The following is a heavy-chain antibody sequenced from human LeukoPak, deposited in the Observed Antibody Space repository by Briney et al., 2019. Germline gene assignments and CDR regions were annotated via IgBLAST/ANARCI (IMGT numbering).Heavy chain of an antibody. CDR1: GFTFSSYS. V-gene: IGHV3-48*01. CDR2: ISSSSSTI. J-gene: IGHJ3*02. D-gene: IGHD2-2*01. Sequence: PGGSLRLSCAASGFTFSSYSMNWVRQAPGKGLEWVSYISSSSSTIYYADSVKGRFTISRDNAKNSLYLQMNSLRAEDTAVYYCARAQLVPAALRAFDIWGQGTMVTVSS. CDR3: ARAQLVPAALRAFDI.